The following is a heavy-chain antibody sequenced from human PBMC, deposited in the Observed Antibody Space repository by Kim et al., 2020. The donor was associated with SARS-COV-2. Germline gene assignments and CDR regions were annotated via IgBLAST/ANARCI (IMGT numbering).Heavy chain of an antibody. J-gene: IGHJ6*02. V-gene: IGHV4-39*01. D-gene: IGHD6-13*01. CDR2: IYYSGST. Sequence: SETLSLTCTVSGGSISSSSYYWGWIRQPPGKGLEWIGSIYYSGSTYYNPSLKSRVTISVDTSKNQFSLKLSSVTAADTAVYYCARGVHGSSSWYHTSMFYYYGMDFWGQGTTVTVSS. CDR1: GGSISSSSYY. CDR3: ARGVHGSSSWYHTSMFYYYGMDF.